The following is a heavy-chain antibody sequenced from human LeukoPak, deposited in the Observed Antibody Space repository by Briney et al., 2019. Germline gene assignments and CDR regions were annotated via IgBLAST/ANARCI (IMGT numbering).Heavy chain of an antibody. CDR1: GGSISSYY. D-gene: IGHD6-13*01. CDR2: IYTSGST. V-gene: IGHV4-4*07. Sequence: PSETLSLICTVSGGSISSYYWSWIRQPAGKGLEWIGRIYTSGSTNYNPSLKSRVTMSVDTSKNQFSLKLSSVTAADTAVYYCAREDIAAAGTGAYYYYYMDVWGKGTTVTVSS. J-gene: IGHJ6*03. CDR3: AREDIAAAGTGAYYYYYMDV.